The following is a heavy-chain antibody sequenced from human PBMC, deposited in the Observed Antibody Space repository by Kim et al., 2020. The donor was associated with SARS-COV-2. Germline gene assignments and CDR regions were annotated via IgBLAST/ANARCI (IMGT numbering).Heavy chain of an antibody. Sequence: SETLSLTCAVSGGSISSSNWWSWVRQPPGKGLEWIGEIYHSGSTNYNPSLKSRVTISVDKSKNQFSLKLSSVTAADTAVYYCASRLAPTLVQWLVAFDYWGQGTLVTVSS. D-gene: IGHD6-19*01. CDR3: ASRLAPTLVQWLVAFDY. J-gene: IGHJ4*02. V-gene: IGHV4-4*02. CDR2: IYHSGST. CDR1: GGSISSSNW.